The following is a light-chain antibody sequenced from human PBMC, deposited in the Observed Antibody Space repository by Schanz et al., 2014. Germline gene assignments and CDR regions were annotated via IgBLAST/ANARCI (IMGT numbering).Light chain of an antibody. CDR3: SSYTSSSTRV. J-gene: IGLJ3*02. Sequence: QSALTQPASVSGSPGQSITISCTGTSSDVGGYNYVSWYQQHPGKAAELMIYDVSNRPSGVSNRFSGSKSGNTASLTISGLQAEDEADYYCSSYTSSSTRVFGRGTKLTVL. CDR1: SSDVGGYNY. V-gene: IGLV2-14*01. CDR2: DVS.